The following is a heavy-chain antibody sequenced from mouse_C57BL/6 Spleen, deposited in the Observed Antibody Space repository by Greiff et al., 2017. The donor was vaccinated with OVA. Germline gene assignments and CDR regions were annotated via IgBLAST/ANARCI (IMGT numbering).Heavy chain of an antibody. V-gene: IGHV14-2*01. Sequence: EVQLVESGAELVKPGASVKLSCTASGFNIKDYYMHWVKQRTEQGLEWIGRIDPEDGETKYAPKFQGKATITADTSSNTAYLQLSSLTSEDTAVYYCATSPNNWAWFAYWGQGTLVTVSA. J-gene: IGHJ3*01. CDR3: ATSPNNWAWFAY. CDR2: IDPEDGET. D-gene: IGHD4-1*01. CDR1: GFNIKDYY.